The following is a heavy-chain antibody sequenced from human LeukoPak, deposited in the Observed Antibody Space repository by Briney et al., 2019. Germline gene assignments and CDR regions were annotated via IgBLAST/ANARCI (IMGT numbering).Heavy chain of an antibody. CDR1: GDSISRTYF. CDR2: INHNGNT. CDR3: ARLGYCSGGSCHHDY. J-gene: IGHJ4*02. V-gene: IGHV4-38-2*02. Sequence: SETLSLTCTVSGDSISRTYFWAWIRQPPGTGLEWIATINHNGNTYYNPFLKSRVTISVDRSRNQFSLKLTSVTAADTAVYYCARLGYCSGGSCHHDYWGQGTLVTVS. D-gene: IGHD2-15*01.